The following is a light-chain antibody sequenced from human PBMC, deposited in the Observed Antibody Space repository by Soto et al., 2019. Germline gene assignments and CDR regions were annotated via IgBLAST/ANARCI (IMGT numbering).Light chain of an antibody. CDR1: QSVRSN. J-gene: IGKJ1*01. CDR2: DAS. CDR3: QQYNSYSPT. V-gene: IGKV3-15*01. Sequence: EIVMTQSPATLSVSPGERATLSCRASQSVRSNLAWYQQRPGQAPRLLIYDASTRATGLPARFSGSGSGKEFTLTVSSLQSEDFAVYYCQQYNSYSPTFGQGTRVEIK.